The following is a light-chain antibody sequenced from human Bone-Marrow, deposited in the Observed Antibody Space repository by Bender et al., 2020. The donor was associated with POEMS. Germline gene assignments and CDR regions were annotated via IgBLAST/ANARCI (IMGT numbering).Light chain of an antibody. J-gene: IGLJ3*02. V-gene: IGLV2-11*01. CDR1: SSDVGAYDY. CDR3: CSYAGAPTFGVV. Sequence: QSALTQPRSVSGSPGQSVTISCTGTSSDVGAYDYVSWYQQEPGKAPKLIIFDVSKRPSGVPDRFSGSKSGPTAPLTISGLQTGDEADYYCCSYAGAPTFGVVFGGGTKLTVL. CDR2: DVS.